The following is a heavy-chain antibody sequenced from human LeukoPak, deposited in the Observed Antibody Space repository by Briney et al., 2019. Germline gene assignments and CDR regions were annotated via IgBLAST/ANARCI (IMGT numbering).Heavy chain of an antibody. CDR2: IKSKTDGGTT. CDR1: GFTFSNAW. CDR3: TTFISEFATYYYYYMDV. V-gene: IGHV3-15*01. Sequence: GGSLRLSCAASGFTFSNAWMSWVRQAPGKGLEWVGRIKSKTDGGTTDYAAPVKGRFTISRDESKNPLYLQMNSLKTEDTAVYYCTTFISEFATYYYYYMDVWGKGTTVTISS. J-gene: IGHJ6*03. D-gene: IGHD3-10*01.